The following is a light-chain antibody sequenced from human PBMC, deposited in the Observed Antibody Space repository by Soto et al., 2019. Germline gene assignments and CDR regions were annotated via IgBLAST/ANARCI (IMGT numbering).Light chain of an antibody. V-gene: IGKV1-9*01. Sequence: DIQLTQSPSFLSASVGDRVTVTCRASQGTSDYLAWYQQKPGKPPKLLIYAAFTLQRGVPSRFSGGGSGTEYTLTISSLQPEDFATYYCQQLKSSPFTFGQGTKVDIK. J-gene: IGKJ1*01. CDR2: AAF. CDR3: QQLKSSPFT. CDR1: QGTSDY.